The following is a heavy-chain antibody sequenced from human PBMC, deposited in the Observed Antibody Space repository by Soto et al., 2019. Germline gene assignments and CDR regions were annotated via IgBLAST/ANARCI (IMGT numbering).Heavy chain of an antibody. CDR1: GGSISSFY. CDR2: IYLSGVT. D-gene: IGHD6-6*01. V-gene: IGHV4-4*07. J-gene: IGHJ3*02. Sequence: SETLSLTCTVSGGSISSFYWNWIRLSAGKGLEWIGRIYLSGVTTYNPSLQSRVTMAVDTSKNQFSLKLSSLTAADTAVYYCARSPSTSSIGTFDIWGQGTKVTVSS. CDR3: ARSPSTSSIGTFDI.